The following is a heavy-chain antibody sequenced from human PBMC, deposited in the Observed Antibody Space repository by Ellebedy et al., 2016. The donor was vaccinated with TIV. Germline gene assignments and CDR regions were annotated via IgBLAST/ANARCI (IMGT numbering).Heavy chain of an antibody. CDR3: ARSGITIFGDTDAFNM. CDR2: IFYTWST. D-gene: IGHD3-3*01. V-gene: IGHV4-59*01. Sequence: MPSETLSLTCTVSGGSLSSYYWSWIRQPPGGGLEWLGYIFYTWSTNYNPSLWSRITISLDTSKNQFSLNLTSVTAADTALYYCARSGITIFGDTDAFNMWGQGTVVTVSS. CDR1: GGSLSSYY. J-gene: IGHJ3*02.